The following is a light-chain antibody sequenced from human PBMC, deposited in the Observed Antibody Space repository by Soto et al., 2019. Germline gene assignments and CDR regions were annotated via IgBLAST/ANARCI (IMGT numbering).Light chain of an antibody. J-gene: IGKJ1*01. CDR2: GAS. CDR3: QQYGSLWT. Sequence: EIVLTQSPGTLALSPGERATLSCRASQVVISNYVAWYQQRPGLAPRLLIYGASSRATGIPDRFSGSGSGRDFTLTISRLEPGDFAVYFCQQYGSLWTFGQGTKVEIK. CDR1: QVVISNY. V-gene: IGKV3-20*01.